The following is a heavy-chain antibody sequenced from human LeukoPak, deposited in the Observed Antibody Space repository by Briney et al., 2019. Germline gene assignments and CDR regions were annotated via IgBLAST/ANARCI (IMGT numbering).Heavy chain of an antibody. J-gene: IGHJ4*02. CDR1: GYTFTHYW. V-gene: IGHV5-51*01. Sequence: GESLKISCKASGYTFTHYWIGWVRQMPGKRLECMGIIYPSDSDTKYSPSFQGQVTISADKSITTAYLQWSSLKASDSAMYYCARRVPTSATRVFDYWGQGTLVTVSS. CDR3: ARRVPTSATRVFDY. CDR2: IYPSDSDT. D-gene: IGHD2-15*01.